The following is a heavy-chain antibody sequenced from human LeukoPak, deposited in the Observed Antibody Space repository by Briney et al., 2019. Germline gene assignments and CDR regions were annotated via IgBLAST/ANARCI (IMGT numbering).Heavy chain of an antibody. CDR3: ARHHSNAIFGSPYYCYRDV. J-gene: IGHJ6*03. D-gene: IGHD3-3*01. V-gene: IGHV4-59*08. CDR2: IYYSGSN. Sequence: SETLSLTCTVSGGSISSYSWSWIRQPPGKGLEWIGYIYYSGSNTYNTSLKSRVNISVATSKNQSSLKLNSVTAAVTAVYYCARHHSNAIFGSPYYCYRDVWGKGTTVTVSS. CDR1: GGSISSYS.